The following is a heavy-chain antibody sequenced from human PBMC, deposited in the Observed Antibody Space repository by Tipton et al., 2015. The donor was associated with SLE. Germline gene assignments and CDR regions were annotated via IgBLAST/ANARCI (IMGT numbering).Heavy chain of an antibody. CDR2: IYYSGST. J-gene: IGHJ5*02. V-gene: IGHV4-39*07. Sequence: TLSLTCTVSGGSISSSSYYWGWIRQPPGKGLEWIGSIYYSGSTYYNPSLKSRVTISVDTSKNQFSLKLSSVTAADTAVYYCARGNRIVAAGRGDNWFD. CDR3: ARGNRIVAAGRGDNWFD. D-gene: IGHD6-13*01. CDR1: GGSISSSSYY.